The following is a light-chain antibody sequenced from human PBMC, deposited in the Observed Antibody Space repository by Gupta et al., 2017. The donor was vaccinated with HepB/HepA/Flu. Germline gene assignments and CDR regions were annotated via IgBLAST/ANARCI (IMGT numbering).Light chain of an antibody. CDR1: QSISNW. CDR3: QQYDSLWT. V-gene: IGKV1-5*03. J-gene: IGKJ1*01. Sequence: DIQMIPPPSTRSAPVGDRVTITCRASQSISNWLAWYQQKPGKAPKLLIYKASRAESGVPYRFSGSGSGTEFTLTISSRQADDFAAYYFQQYDSLWTFGQGTKVEIK. CDR2: KAS.